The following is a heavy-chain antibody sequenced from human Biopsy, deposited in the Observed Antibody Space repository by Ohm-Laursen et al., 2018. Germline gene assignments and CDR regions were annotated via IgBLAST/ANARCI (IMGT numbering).Heavy chain of an antibody. CDR3: ARMDCSGGSCHYYSYGMDV. D-gene: IGHD2-15*01. Sequence: TLSLTCTVSGVSITAYYWSWIRQPPGKGLECIGNIHHSGSTNYNPSLKSRLTISVDTSKNQFSLKLSSVIAADTAVYYCARMDCSGGSCHYYSYGMDVWGQGTTVTVSS. CDR2: IHHSGST. J-gene: IGHJ6*02. V-gene: IGHV4-4*09. CDR1: GVSITAYY.